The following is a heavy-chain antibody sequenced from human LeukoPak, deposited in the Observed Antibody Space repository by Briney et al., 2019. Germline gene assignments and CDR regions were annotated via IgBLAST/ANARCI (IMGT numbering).Heavy chain of an antibody. CDR1: GFTFSSYG. Sequence: PGGSLRLSCAASGFTFSSYGMHWVRQAPGKGLEWVALIWFDGSNKYYADSVKGRFTISRDNSNNTLYLQMNSLRAEDTAVYYCASFQSSGSYYKLPDYWGQGTLVTVSS. D-gene: IGHD3-10*01. CDR2: IWFDGSNK. V-gene: IGHV3-33*01. J-gene: IGHJ4*02. CDR3: ASFQSSGSYYKLPDY.